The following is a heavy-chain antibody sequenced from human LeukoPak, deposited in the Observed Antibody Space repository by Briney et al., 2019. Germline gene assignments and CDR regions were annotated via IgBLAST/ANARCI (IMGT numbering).Heavy chain of an antibody. CDR3: ARMDIGLVRD. CDR1: GFTFSSYW. D-gene: IGHD3-10*01. V-gene: IGHV3-7*01. Sequence: GGSLRLSCSASGFTFSSYWMSWVRQAPGKGLEWVANIKQDGSEKYYVDSVKGRFTISRDDAKNSLSLQMNSLRAEDTAVYYCARMDIGLVRDWGQGTLVTVSS. J-gene: IGHJ4*02. CDR2: IKQDGSEK.